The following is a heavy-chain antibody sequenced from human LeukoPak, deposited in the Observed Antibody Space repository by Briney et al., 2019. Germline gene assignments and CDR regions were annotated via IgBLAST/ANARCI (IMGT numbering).Heavy chain of an antibody. CDR1: GGSISSYY. CDR2: IYYSGST. V-gene: IGHV4-59*01. D-gene: IGHD4-17*01. J-gene: IGHJ3*02. CDR3: ARDLNHDYGDYGYAFDI. Sequence: SETLSLTCTVSGGSISSYYWSWIRQPPGKGLEWIGYIYYSGSTNYSPSLKSRVTISVDTSKNQFSLKLSSVTAADTAVYYCARDLNHDYGDYGYAFDIWGQGTMVTVSS.